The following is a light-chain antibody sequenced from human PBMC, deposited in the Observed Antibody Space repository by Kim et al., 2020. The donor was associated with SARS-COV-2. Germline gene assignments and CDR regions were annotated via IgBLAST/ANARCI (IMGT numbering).Light chain of an antibody. V-gene: IGLV2-8*01. J-gene: IGLJ3*02. Sequence: QSALTQPPSASGSPGQSVTISCTGTSSDIGGYNHVSWYQQHPGKAPKLMIYEVSKWPSGVPDRFSGSKSGNTASLTVSGLQADDEANYYCSSYGGNNNWVFSGGTQLTVL. CDR2: EVS. CDR1: SSDIGGYNH. CDR3: SSYGGNNNWV.